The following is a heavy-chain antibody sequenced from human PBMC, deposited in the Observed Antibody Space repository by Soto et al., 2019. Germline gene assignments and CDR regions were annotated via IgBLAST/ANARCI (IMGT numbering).Heavy chain of an antibody. V-gene: IGHV3-74*01. CDR2: ASPDGTST. CDR1: GFTFSSFW. Sequence: EVQLVESGGGLVQPGGSLRLSCAASGFTFSSFWMHWVRQAPGKGLEWVSRASPDGTSTSYADSVKGRFTISRDNAKNTLYLQMNSLRAEDTAVYYCARGGQWLVRSWFDPWGQGTLVTVSS. J-gene: IGHJ5*02. CDR3: ARGGQWLVRSWFDP. D-gene: IGHD6-19*01.